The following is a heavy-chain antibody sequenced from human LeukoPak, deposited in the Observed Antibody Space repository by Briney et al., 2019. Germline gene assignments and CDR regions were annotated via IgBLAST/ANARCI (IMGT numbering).Heavy chain of an antibody. CDR2: TYYSGST. CDR3: ARDYSRYLGGGFDY. CDR1: GGSFGGYY. Sequence: SETLSLTCAVYGGSFGGYYWSWIREPPGKGLEWIGYTYYSGSTNYNPSLKSRVTISVDTSKNQFSLKLSSVTAADTAVYYCARDYSRYLGGGFDYWGQGTLVTVSS. V-gene: IGHV4-59*01. D-gene: IGHD3-16*01. J-gene: IGHJ4*02.